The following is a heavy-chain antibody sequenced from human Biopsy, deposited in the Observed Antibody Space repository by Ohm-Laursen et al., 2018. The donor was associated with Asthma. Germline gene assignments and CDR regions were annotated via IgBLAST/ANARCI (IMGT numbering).Heavy chain of an antibody. J-gene: IGHJ5*02. CDR1: GFTFSSFA. CDR2: ITRSAGRT. D-gene: IGHD3-3*01. Sequence: SLRLSCSASGFTFSSFAMSWVRQAPGKGLEWVSAITRSAGRTDYADSVKGRFTISRDNAKSSLYLQMNSLRAEDTAVYYCARDTRPNWFDPWGQGTLVTVSS. V-gene: IGHV3-23*01. CDR3: ARDTRPNWFDP.